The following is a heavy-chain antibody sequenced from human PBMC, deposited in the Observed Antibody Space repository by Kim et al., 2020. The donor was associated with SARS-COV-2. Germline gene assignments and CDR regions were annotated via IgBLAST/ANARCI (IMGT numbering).Heavy chain of an antibody. D-gene: IGHD3-22*01. V-gene: IGHV3-23*01. CDR2: ISGSGGST. Sequence: GGSLRLSCAASGFTFSSYAMSWVRQAPGKGLEWVSAISGSGGSTYYADSVKGRFTISRDNSKNTLYLQMNSLRAEDTAVYYCAKYGYYYDSSGYYQIDYFGQRALVTASS. CDR3: AKYGYYYDSSGYYQIDY. CDR1: GFTFSSYA. J-gene: IGHJ4*02.